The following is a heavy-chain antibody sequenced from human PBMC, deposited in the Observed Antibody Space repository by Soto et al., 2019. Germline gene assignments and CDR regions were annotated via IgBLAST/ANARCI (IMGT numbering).Heavy chain of an antibody. D-gene: IGHD2-21*01. CDR1: GGSISSYY. CDR3: ASGDAGLFDY. V-gene: IGHV4-59*01. J-gene: IGHJ4*02. Sequence: LVTLSLTCSVSGGSISSYYWSWIRQPPGKGLEWIGYIYYSGSTNYNPSLKSRVTISVDTSKNQFSLKLSSVTAADTAVYYCASGDAGLFDYWGQGTLVTVS. CDR2: IYYSGST.